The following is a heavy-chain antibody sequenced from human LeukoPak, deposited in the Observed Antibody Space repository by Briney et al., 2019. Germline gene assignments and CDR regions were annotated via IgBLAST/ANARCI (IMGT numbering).Heavy chain of an antibody. CDR2: IYHSGST. CDR3: ARGNYDSSGYYYSYYYYMDV. D-gene: IGHD3-22*01. Sequence: SETLSFTCTVSGYSISSGYYWGWIRQPPGKGLEWIGSIYHSGSTYYNPSLKSRVTISVDTSKNQFSLKLSSVTAADTAVYYCARGNYDSSGYYYSYYYYMDVWGKGTTVTVSS. CDR1: GYSISSGYY. J-gene: IGHJ6*03. V-gene: IGHV4-38-2*02.